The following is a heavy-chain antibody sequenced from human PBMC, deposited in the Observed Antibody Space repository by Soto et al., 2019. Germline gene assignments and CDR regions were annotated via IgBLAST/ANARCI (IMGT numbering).Heavy chain of an antibody. J-gene: IGHJ6*03. Sequence: ASVKVSCKASGYTFTSYDINWVRQATGQGLEGMGWMNPNSGNTGYAQKFQGRVTMTRNTSISTAYMELSSLRSEDTAVYYCARRTIFGVVALYYYYYMDVWGKGTTVTVSS. CDR2: MNPNSGNT. CDR3: ARRTIFGVVALYYYYYMDV. V-gene: IGHV1-8*01. D-gene: IGHD3-3*01. CDR1: GYTFTSYD.